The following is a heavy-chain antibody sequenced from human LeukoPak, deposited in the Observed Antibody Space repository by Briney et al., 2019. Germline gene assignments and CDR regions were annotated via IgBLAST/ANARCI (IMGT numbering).Heavy chain of an antibody. D-gene: IGHD3-22*01. CDR2: ISSSSSYI. J-gene: IGHJ5*02. CDR3: ARGAPDVVVNMYNWIDP. V-gene: IGHV3-21*01. CDR1: GFTFSSYS. Sequence: GGSLRLSCAASGFTFSSYSMNWVRQAPGKGLEWVSSISSSSSYIYYADSVKGRFTISRDNAKNSLYLQMNSLRAEDTAVYYCARGAPDVVVNMYNWIDPWGQGTLVTVSS.